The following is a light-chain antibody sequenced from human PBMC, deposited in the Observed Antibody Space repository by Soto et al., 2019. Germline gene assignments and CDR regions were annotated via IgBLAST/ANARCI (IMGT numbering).Light chain of an antibody. CDR3: GSYTSSSTRV. Sequence: QSVLTQPASVSGSPGQSITISCTGTSSDVGGYTYVSWYQQHPGKAPKLMIYEVSNRPSGVSNRFSGSKSGNTASLTISGLQAADEADYYCGSYTSSSTRVFGGGTKVTVL. CDR1: SSDVGGYTY. J-gene: IGLJ3*02. CDR2: EVS. V-gene: IGLV2-14*01.